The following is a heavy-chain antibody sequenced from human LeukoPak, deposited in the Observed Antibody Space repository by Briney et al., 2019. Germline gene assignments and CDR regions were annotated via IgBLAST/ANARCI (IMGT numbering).Heavy chain of an antibody. CDR2: IWFDGTEK. CDR1: GFIFSTYG. J-gene: IGHJ6*02. Sequence: GGSLRLSCTASGFIFSTYGMHWVRQAPGKGLEWVAIIWFDGTEKYYADSVKGRFTISRDNSKNTLYLQMNSLRAEDTAVYYCARDGYSYHYYGMDVWGQGTTVTVSS. V-gene: IGHV3-33*01. CDR3: ARDGYSYHYYGMDV. D-gene: IGHD5-24*01.